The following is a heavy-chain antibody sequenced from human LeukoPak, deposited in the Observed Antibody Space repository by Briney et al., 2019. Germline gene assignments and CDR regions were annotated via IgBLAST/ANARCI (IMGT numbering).Heavy chain of an antibody. CDR2: INPNSGGT. D-gene: IGHD3-3*01. J-gene: IGHJ3*02. CDR1: GYTFTDYY. CDR3: ARGRFLEWLLSMGDAFDI. V-gene: IGHV1-2*02. Sequence: ASVTVSYKASGYTFTDYYMHWVRQAPGQGLEWMGWINPNSGGTNYAQKFQGRVTMTRDTSISTAYMELSRLRSDDTAVYYCARGRFLEWLLSMGDAFDIWGQGTMVTVSS.